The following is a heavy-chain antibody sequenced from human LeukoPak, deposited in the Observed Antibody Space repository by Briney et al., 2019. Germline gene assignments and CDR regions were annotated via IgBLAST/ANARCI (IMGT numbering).Heavy chain of an antibody. CDR1: GFTFSTYN. Sequence: GGSLRLSCAASGFTFSTYNMNWVRQAPGKGLEWVANIKEDGSAKYYVDSVKGRFTISRDNAKNSLYLQMNSLRAEDTAVYYCVRKLYYDESGGSAGYAGWFDPWGQGTLVTVSS. D-gene: IGHD3-16*01. J-gene: IGHJ5*02. V-gene: IGHV3-7*03. CDR2: IKEDGSAK. CDR3: VRKLYYDESGGSAGYAGWFDP.